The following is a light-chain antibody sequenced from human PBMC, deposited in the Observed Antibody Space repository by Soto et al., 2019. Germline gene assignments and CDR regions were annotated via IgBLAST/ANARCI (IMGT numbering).Light chain of an antibody. CDR2: EVN. CDR3: ISYAGSNSFV. Sequence: QSALTQPPSASGSPGQSVTISCTGTSSDVGGYNYVPWYQQHPGKAPKLMIYEVNKRPSGVPDRFSGSKSGNTASLTVSGLQAEDEADYYCISYAGSNSFVFGTGTKLTVL. J-gene: IGLJ1*01. V-gene: IGLV2-8*01. CDR1: SSDVGGYNY.